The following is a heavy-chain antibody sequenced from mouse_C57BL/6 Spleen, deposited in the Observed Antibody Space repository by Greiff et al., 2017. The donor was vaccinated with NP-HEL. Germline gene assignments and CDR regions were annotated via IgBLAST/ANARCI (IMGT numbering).Heavy chain of an antibody. CDR3: ARDRANWDVDY. Sequence: QVQLQQSGAELVKPGASVKISCKASGYAFSSYWMNWVKQRPGKGLEWIGQIYPGDGDTNYNGKFKGKATLTADKSSSTAYMQLSSLTSEDSAVYFCARDRANWDVDYWGQGTTLTVSS. D-gene: IGHD4-1*01. J-gene: IGHJ2*01. CDR2: IYPGDGDT. V-gene: IGHV1-80*01. CDR1: GYAFSSYW.